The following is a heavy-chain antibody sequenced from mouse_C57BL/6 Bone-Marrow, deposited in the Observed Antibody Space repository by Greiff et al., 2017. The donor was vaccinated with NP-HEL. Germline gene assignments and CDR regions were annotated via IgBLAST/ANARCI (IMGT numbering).Heavy chain of an antibody. Sequence: VQGVESGAELVRPGASVKLSCKASGYTFTDYYINWVKQRPGQGLEWIARIYPGSGNTYYNEKFKGKATLTAEKSSSTAYMQLSSLTSEDSAVYFCAPGWYFDVWGTGTTVTVSS. V-gene: IGHV1-76*01. CDR3: APGWYFDV. CDR1: GYTFTDYY. J-gene: IGHJ1*03. CDR2: IYPGSGNT.